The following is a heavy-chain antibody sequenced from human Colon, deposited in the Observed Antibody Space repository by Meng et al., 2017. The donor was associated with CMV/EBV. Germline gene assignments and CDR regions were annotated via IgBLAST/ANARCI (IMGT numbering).Heavy chain of an antibody. Sequence: QVQLVQSGAEVKKPGDSVKVSCNASGYTFSDYHIHWVRQAPGQGLEWMGWINSNSGATDYAQKFQGRLTMTRDTPITTVYMELSSLRSDDTAVYYCARDPSGSRVPFDYWGQGSLVTVSS. CDR1: GYTFSDYH. D-gene: IGHD1-26*01. CDR2: INSNSGAT. J-gene: IGHJ4*02. V-gene: IGHV1-2*02. CDR3: ARDPSGSRVPFDY.